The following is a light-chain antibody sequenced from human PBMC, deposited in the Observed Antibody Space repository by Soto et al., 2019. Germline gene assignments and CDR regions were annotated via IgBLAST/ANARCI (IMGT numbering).Light chain of an antibody. V-gene: IGKV3-11*01. J-gene: IGKJ3*01. CDR3: QQYNNWPRT. CDR1: QSVSSY. Sequence: EIVLTQSPATLSLSPGERATLSCRASQSVSSYLACYQQKPGQAPRLLIYGASSRATGIPDRFSGSGSGTDFTLTISRLEPEDFAVYYCQQYNNWPRTFGPGTKVDIK. CDR2: GAS.